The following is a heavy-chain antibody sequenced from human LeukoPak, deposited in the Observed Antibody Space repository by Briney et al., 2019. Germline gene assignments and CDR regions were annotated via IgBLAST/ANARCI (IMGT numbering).Heavy chain of an antibody. CDR2: IYTRGST. CDR3: ARGRYCSADICSGGDAFDI. D-gene: IGHD2-15*01. V-gene: IGHV4-4*07. J-gene: IGHJ3*02. CDR1: GGSINNYY. Sequence: SETLSLTCTVSGGSINNYYWGWIRQPAGKGLEWIGRIYTRGSTNYKPSLRSRVTMSVDTSKNQYSLKLSSVTAADTAVYCARGRYCSADICSGGDAFDIWGQGTMVSVSS.